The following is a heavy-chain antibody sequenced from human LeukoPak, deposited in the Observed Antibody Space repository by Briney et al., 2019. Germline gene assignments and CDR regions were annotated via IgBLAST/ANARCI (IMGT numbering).Heavy chain of an antibody. Sequence: GGSLRLSCAASGFTFSDYYMSWIRQAPGKGLEWVSYISSSSSYTNYADSVKGRFTISRDNAKNSLYLQMNSLRAEDTALYYCARDLSSGWYYFDYWGQGTLVTVSS. J-gene: IGHJ4*02. V-gene: IGHV3-11*06. D-gene: IGHD6-19*01. CDR3: ARDLSSGWYYFDY. CDR1: GFTFSDYY. CDR2: ISSSSSYT.